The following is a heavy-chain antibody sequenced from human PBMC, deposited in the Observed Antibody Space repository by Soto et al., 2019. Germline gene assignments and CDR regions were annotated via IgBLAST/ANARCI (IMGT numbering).Heavy chain of an antibody. CDR2: INPNSGGT. V-gene: IGHV1-2*04. J-gene: IGHJ5*02. CDR3: AVYYDSSGYRS. Sequence: ASVKVSCKASGYTFTSYGISWVRQAPGQGLEWMGWINPNSGGTNYAQKFQGWVTMTRDTSISTAYMELSRLRSDDTAVYYCAVYYDSSGYRSWGQGTLVTVSS. CDR1: GYTFTSYG. D-gene: IGHD3-22*01.